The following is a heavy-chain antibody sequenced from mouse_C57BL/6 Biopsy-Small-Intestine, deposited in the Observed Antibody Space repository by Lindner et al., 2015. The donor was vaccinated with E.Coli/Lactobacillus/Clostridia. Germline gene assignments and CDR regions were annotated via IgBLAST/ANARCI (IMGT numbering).Heavy chain of an antibody. CDR2: IYPGDGDT. CDR3: ATYEGYFAWFAS. V-gene: IGHV1-82*01. D-gene: IGHD2-3*01. J-gene: IGHJ3*01. CDR1: GYAFSNFW. Sequence: VQLQESGPELVKPGASVKISCKASGYAFSNFWMNWVKQRPGKGLEWIGRIYPGDGDTNYNGKFKGKATLTADKSSSTAYMQLSSLTSEDSAVYFCATYEGYFAWFASWGQGTPVTVSA.